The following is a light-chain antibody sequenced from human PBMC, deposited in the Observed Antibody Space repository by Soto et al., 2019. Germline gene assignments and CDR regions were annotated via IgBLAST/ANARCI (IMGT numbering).Light chain of an antibody. CDR2: AAS. V-gene: IGKV1-39*01. CDR3: QQIYSAPLT. J-gene: IGKJ4*01. CDR1: QSITTY. Sequence: DIQMTKYPYSLSASLGDRFTITCLSSQSITTYLNWYRQKPGKAPKLLIYAASSLQSGVPSRFSGSGSETEFTLSISSLQPEDFATYFCQQIYSAPLTFGGGTKV.